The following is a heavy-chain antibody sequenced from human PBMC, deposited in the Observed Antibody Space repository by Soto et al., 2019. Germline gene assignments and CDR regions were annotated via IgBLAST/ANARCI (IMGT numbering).Heavy chain of an antibody. CDR1: GFTYSSYA. CDR3: AKMPGWYHNFDY. V-gene: IGHV3-23*01. CDR2: ISGSGGST. J-gene: IGHJ4*02. D-gene: IGHD6-19*01. Sequence: EVQLLESGGGLVQPGGSLRLSCAASGFTYSSYAMSWVRQAPGKGLEWVSAISGSGGSTYYADSVKGRFTISRDNSKNTLYLQMNSLRTEDTAVYYCAKMPGWYHNFDYCGQGTLVTVSS.